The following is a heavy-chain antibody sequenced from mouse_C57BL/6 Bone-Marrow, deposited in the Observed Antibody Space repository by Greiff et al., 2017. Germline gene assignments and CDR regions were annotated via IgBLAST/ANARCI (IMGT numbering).Heavy chain of an antibody. V-gene: IGHV1-82*01. J-gene: IGHJ1*03. CDR1: GYAFSSSW. CDR3: ARRPLWYCDV. Sequence: QVQLQQSGPELVKPGASVKISCKASGYAFSSSWMNWVKQRPGKGLEWIGRIYPGDGDTNYNGKFKGKATLTADKSSSTAYMQLSRLTSEDSAVYFCARRPLWYCDVWGTGTTVTVSS. CDR2: IYPGDGDT. D-gene: IGHD6-1*01.